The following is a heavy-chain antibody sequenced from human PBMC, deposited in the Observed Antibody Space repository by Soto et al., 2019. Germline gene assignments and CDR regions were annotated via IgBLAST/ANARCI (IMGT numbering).Heavy chain of an antibody. Sequence: QVQLQESGPGLVKPSQTLSLTCTVSGGSISSGDYYWSWIRQHPEGLEWIGYIYYSGSTYYNPSLKSRVTTSVDTAKNQFSLKLSSVTAADTAVYCCARWWSGSRQGFDPWGQGTLVTVSS. CDR2: IYYSGST. CDR3: ARWWSGSRQGFDP. CDR1: GGSISSGDYY. J-gene: IGHJ5*02. D-gene: IGHD3-3*01. V-gene: IGHV4-31*03.